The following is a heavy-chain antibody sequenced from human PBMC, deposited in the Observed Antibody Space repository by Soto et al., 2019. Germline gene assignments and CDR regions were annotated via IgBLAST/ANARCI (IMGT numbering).Heavy chain of an antibody. D-gene: IGHD6-19*01. CDR2: ISWNSGSI. CDR3: AKDARAVAGTSWFDP. V-gene: IGHV3-9*01. J-gene: IGHJ5*02. CDR1: GFTFDDYA. Sequence: DVQLVESGGGLVQPGRSLRLSCAASGFTFDDYAMHWVRQAPGKGLEWVSGISWNSGSIGYADSVKGRFTISRDNAKNSLYLQMNSLRAEDTALYYCAKDARAVAGTSWFDPWGQGTLVTVSS.